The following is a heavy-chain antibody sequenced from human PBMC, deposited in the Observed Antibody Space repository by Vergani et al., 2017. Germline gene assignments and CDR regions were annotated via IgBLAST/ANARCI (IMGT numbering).Heavy chain of an antibody. CDR3: ARDRYYDSSGYET. D-gene: IGHD3-22*01. J-gene: IGHJ4*02. V-gene: IGHV4-34*01. Sequence: QVQLQQWGAGLLKPSETLSLTCAVYGGSFSGYYWSWIRQPPGKGLEWIGEINHSGSTNYNPSLNSRVTISVDTSKNQFSLKLSSVTAADTAVYYCARDRYYDSSGYETWGQGTLVTVSS. CDR1: GGSFSGYY. CDR2: INHSGST.